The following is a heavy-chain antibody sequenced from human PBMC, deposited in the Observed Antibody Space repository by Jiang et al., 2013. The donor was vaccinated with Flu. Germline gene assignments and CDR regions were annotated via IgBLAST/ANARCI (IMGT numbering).Heavy chain of an antibody. CDR3: ARDTHGGNFDY. CDR1: GGTFSSYT. D-gene: IGHD4-23*01. V-gene: IGHV1-69*04. Sequence: GAEVKKPGSSVKVSCKASGGTFSSYTISWVRQAPGQGLEWMGRIIPIPGIANYAQKFQGRVTITADKSTSTAYMELSSLRSEDTAVYYCARDTHGGNFDYWGQGTLVTVSS. J-gene: IGHJ4*02. CDR2: IIPIPGIA.